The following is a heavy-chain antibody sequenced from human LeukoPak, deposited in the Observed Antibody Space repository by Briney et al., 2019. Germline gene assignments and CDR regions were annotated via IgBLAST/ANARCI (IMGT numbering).Heavy chain of an antibody. CDR2: ISWNSGSI. CDR3: AKASQIAVAGTHFDY. V-gene: IGHV3-9*01. J-gene: IGHJ4*02. CDR1: GFTLDDYA. Sequence: GGSLRLSCAASGFTLDDYAMHWVRQAPGKGLEWVSGISWNSGSIGYADSVKGRFTISRDNAMNSLYLQMNSLRAEDTALYYCAKASQIAVAGTHFDYWGQGTLVTVSS. D-gene: IGHD6-19*01.